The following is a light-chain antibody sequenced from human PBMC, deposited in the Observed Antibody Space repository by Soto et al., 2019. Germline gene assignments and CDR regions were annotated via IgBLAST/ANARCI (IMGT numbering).Light chain of an antibody. Sequence: EVVMTHSPLSLPVTLGQPASISCRSNQSLVHSDGIAYFSWFQXRQGRSPRGXIYKVSNRDSGVPARFRGSGSGTDLALKISRVEAEDGAVYYCMQGTHWPITFGQGTRLEIK. CDR2: KVS. CDR1: QSLVHSDGIAY. V-gene: IGKV2-30*02. CDR3: MQGTHWPIT. J-gene: IGKJ5*01.